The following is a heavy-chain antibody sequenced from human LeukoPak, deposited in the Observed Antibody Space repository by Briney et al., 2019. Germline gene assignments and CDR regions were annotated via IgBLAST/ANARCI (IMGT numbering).Heavy chain of an antibody. V-gene: IGHV3-21*01. CDR1: GFTFSSYW. CDR2: ISSSSSYI. J-gene: IGHJ4*02. CDR3: ARVVGVQRHFDY. D-gene: IGHD1-26*01. Sequence: GGSLRLSCAASGFTFSSYWMSWVRQAPGKGLEWVSSISSSSSYIYYADSVKGRFTISRDNAKNSLYLQMNSLRAEDTAVYYCARVVGVQRHFDYWGQGTLVTVSS.